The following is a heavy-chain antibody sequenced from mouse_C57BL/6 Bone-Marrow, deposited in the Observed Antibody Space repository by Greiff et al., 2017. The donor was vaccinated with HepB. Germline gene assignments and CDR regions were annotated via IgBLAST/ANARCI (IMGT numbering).Heavy chain of an antibody. CDR2: ISSGGSYN. Sequence: EVKLMESGGDLVKPGGSLKLSCAASGFTFSSYGMSWVRQTPDKRLEWVATISSGGSYNYYPDSVKGRFTISRDNAKNTLYLQMSSLKSEDTAMYYCARQGYEYFDYWGQGTTLTVSS. D-gene: IGHD2-3*01. V-gene: IGHV5-6*01. CDR3: ARQGYEYFDY. CDR1: GFTFSSYG. J-gene: IGHJ2*01.